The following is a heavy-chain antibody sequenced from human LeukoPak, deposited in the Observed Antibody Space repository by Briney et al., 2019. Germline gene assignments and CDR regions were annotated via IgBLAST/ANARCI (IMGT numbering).Heavy chain of an antibody. J-gene: IGHJ4*02. D-gene: IGHD3-22*01. Sequence: PGGSLRLSCAASGFTVRSNYMSWVRQAPGKGLEWVSGIYRGGSTYYADSVKGRFTISRDNSKNTLYLQMNSLRAEDTAVYYCARDHYDSSGYYHDYWGQGTLVTVSS. CDR1: GFTVRSNY. CDR2: IYRGGST. CDR3: ARDHYDSSGYYHDY. V-gene: IGHV3-53*01.